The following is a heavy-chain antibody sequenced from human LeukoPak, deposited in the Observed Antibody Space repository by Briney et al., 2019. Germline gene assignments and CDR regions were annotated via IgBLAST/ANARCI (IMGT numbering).Heavy chain of an antibody. CDR1: GFTFSSYS. J-gene: IGHJ6*02. V-gene: IGHV3-21*01. D-gene: IGHD5-18*01. CDR2: ISSSSSYI. CDR3: ARVRIQLWLRDPLRQLSYGMDV. Sequence: GGSLRLSCAASGFTFSSYSMNWVRQAPGKGLEWVSSISSSSSYIYYADSVKGRFTISRDNAKNSLYLQMNSLRAEDTAVYYCARVRIQLWLRDPLRQLSYGMDVWGQGTTVTVSS.